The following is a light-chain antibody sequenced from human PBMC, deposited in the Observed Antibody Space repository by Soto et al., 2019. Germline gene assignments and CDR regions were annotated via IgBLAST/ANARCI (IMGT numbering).Light chain of an antibody. Sequence: EIILTQSPDTLSLSPGERATLSCRASQSVSSSYLAWYQQKPGQAPRLLIYGASSRATGIPDRFSGSGSGTDFTLTISRLEPEDFAVYYCQQYGNSMWTFGQGTKVDIK. CDR3: QQYGNSMWT. V-gene: IGKV3-20*01. CDR1: QSVSSSY. CDR2: GAS. J-gene: IGKJ1*01.